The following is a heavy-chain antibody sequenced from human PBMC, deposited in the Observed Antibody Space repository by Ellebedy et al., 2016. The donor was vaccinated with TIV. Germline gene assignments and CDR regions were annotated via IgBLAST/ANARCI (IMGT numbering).Heavy chain of an antibody. CDR1: GFTFGSYW. D-gene: IGHD4-17*01. Sequence: GESLKISCEASGFTFGSYWMGWVRQPPGKGLEWVANIYQAGSETLYVDSVKGRFTISRDNAKNSLFLQMNSLRVEDTAVYYCARRASYGDYAVQVNPWFDPWGQGTLVTVSS. V-gene: IGHV3-7*01. CDR2: IYQAGSET. CDR3: ARRASYGDYAVQVNPWFDP. J-gene: IGHJ5*02.